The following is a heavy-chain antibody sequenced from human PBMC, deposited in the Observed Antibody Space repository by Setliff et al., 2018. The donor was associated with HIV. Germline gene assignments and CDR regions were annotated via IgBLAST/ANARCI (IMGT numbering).Heavy chain of an antibody. Sequence: GGSLRLSCVASGSTFSTLWMSWVRQAPGKGLEWVGLIKSKPDGETTDYAAPVKGRFTISRGDSKNTLYLQMSNLKTDDTAVYYCSTDAYHDFLTGPTPGAFDIWGQGTVVTVSS. D-gene: IGHD3-9*01. V-gene: IGHV3-15*01. J-gene: IGHJ3*02. CDR2: IKSKPDGETT. CDR1: GSTFSTLW. CDR3: STDAYHDFLTGPTPGAFDI.